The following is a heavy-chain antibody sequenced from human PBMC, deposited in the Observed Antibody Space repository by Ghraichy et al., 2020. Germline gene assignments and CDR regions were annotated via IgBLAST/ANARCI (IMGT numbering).Heavy chain of an antibody. D-gene: IGHD1-1*01. J-gene: IGHJ4*02. V-gene: IGHV3-30*04. Sequence: GGSLRLSCAASGFTFSSYAMHWVRQAPGKGLEWVAVISYDGNNKYYADSVKGRFTISRDNSKNTLYLQMNSLRAEDTAVYYCARLGVRRGITEDYWGQGTLVTVSS. CDR2: ISYDGNNK. CDR3: ARLGVRRGITEDY. CDR1: GFTFSSYA.